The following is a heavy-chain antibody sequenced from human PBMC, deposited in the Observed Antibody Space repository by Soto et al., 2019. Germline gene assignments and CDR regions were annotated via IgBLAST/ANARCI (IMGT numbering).Heavy chain of an antibody. Sequence: QVQLVQSGAEVKKPGASVKVSCKASGYTFTSYGISWVRQAPGQGLEWMGWISAYNGNTNQAQKLHGRVTMTTDKPTSSAYVELRCLGSDDTALCYCALVGEWEQLCVYYYYAMGVLGPGTTVTV. CDR1: GYTFTSYG. CDR3: ALVGEWEQLCVYYYYAMGV. D-gene: IGHD1-26*01. CDR2: ISAYNGNT. J-gene: IGHJ6*02. V-gene: IGHV1-18*01.